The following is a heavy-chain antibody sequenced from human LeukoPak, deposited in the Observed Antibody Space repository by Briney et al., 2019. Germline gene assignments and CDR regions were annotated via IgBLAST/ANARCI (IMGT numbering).Heavy chain of an antibody. D-gene: IGHD1-1*01. Sequence: PGGTLRLSCAASGFTFSSYGMSWVRQAPGKGLEWVSAISGSGGSTYYADSVKGRFTISRDNSKNTLYLQMNSLRAEDTAVYYCARDFWEGYEDYWGQGTLVTVSS. V-gene: IGHV3-23*01. J-gene: IGHJ4*02. CDR3: ARDFWEGYEDY. CDR1: GFTFSSYG. CDR2: ISGSGGST.